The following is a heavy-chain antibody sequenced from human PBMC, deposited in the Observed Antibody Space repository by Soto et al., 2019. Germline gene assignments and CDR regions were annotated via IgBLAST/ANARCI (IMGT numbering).Heavy chain of an antibody. CDR2: IIPIFGTA. J-gene: IGHJ5*02. CDR1: GGTFSSYA. D-gene: IGHD6-13*01. Sequence: SVKVSCKASGGTFSSYAISWVRQAPGQGLEWMGGIIPIFGTANYAQKFQGRVTITADESTSTAYMELSSLRSEDTAVYYCAQTAAAGTLGWFDPWGQGTLVTVSS. CDR3: AQTAAAGTLGWFDP. V-gene: IGHV1-69*13.